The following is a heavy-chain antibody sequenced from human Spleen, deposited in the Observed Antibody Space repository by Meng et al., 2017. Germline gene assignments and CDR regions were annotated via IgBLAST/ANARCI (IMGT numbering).Heavy chain of an antibody. V-gene: IGHV4-34*01. CDR3: ARYSIAAAGIY. CDR1: GGSFSGYY. CDR2: INHSGST. D-gene: IGHD6-13*01. J-gene: IGHJ4*02. Sequence: SETLSLTCAVYGGSFSGYYWSWIRQPPGKGLEWIGEINHSGSTNYNPSLKSRVTISVDTSKNQFSLKLSSVTAADTAVYYCARYSIAAAGIYWGQGTLVTVSS.